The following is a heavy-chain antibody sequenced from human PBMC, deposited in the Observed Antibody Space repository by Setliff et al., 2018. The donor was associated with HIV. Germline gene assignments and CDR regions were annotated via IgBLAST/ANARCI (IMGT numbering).Heavy chain of an antibody. V-gene: IGHV1-46*01. CDR1: GYTFTGDY. CDR3: ARDGASYCSSTSCYKPLSDY. D-gene: IGHD2-2*02. CDR2: INPSGGRT. J-gene: IGHJ4*02. Sequence: ASVKVSCKASGYTFTGDYIHWVRQAPGQGLEWMGWINPSGGRTSYAQKLQGRVTMTTDTSTSTAYMELRSLRSDDTAVYYCARDGASYCSSTSCYKPLSDYWGQGTLVTVSS.